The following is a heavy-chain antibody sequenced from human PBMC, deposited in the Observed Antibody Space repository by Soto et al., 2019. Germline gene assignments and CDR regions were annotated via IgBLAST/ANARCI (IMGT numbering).Heavy chain of an antibody. CDR2: ISGSGGST. D-gene: IGHD3-9*01. CDR3: AKEDPLRFFDWLLTPTTKRDYFDY. V-gene: IGHV3-23*01. J-gene: IGHJ4*02. Sequence: GGSLRLSCAASGFTFSSYAMSWVRQAPGKGLEWVSAISGSGGSTYYADSVKGRFTISRDNSKNTLYLQMNSLRAEDTAVYYCAKEDPLRFFDWLLTPTTKRDYFDYWGKGTLVTVSS. CDR1: GFTFSSYA.